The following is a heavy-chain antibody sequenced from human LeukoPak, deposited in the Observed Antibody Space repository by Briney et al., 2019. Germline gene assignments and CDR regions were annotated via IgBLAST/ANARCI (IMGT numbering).Heavy chain of an antibody. V-gene: IGHV1-69*05. CDR2: IIPIFGTA. J-gene: IGHJ4*02. Sequence: ASVKVSCKASGGTFSSYAISWVRQAPGQGLEWMGGIIPIFGTANYAQKFQGRVTITTDESTSTAYMELSSLRSEDTAVYYCARNLRRGYSYGNPDYWGQGTLVTVSS. CDR1: GGTFSSYA. D-gene: IGHD5-18*01. CDR3: ARNLRRGYSYGNPDY.